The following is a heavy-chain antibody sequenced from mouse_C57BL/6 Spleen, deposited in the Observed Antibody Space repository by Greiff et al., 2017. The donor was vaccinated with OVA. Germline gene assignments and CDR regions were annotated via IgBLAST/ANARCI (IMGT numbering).Heavy chain of an antibody. V-gene: IGHV1-26*01. J-gene: IGHJ3*01. CDR2: INPNNGGT. Sequence: VQLQQSGPELVKPGASVKISCKASGYTFTDYYMNWVKQSHGKSLEWIGDINPNNGGTSYNQKFKGKATLTVDKSSSTAYMELRSLTSEDSAVYYCAIYAWLAYWGQGTLVTVSA. CDR3: AIYAWLAY. CDR1: GYTFTDYY. D-gene: IGHD1-1*01.